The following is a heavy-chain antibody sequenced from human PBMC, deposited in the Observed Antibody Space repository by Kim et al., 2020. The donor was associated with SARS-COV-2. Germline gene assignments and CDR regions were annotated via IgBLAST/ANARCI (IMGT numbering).Heavy chain of an antibody. Sequence: SQTLSLTCAISGDSVSTISVAWNWFRQSPWRGLEWLGKTYYRSKFFYDYAESVKGRIIIKPDTSKRQFSLQLNSVTPEDTAVYYCAREIFKRTYSDYSSLYAMDVWGQGTTVSVSS. CDR3: AREIFKRTYSDYSSLYAMDV. V-gene: IGHV6-1*01. J-gene: IGHJ6*02. D-gene: IGHD5-12*01. CDR1: GDSVSTISVA. CDR2: TYYRSKFFY.